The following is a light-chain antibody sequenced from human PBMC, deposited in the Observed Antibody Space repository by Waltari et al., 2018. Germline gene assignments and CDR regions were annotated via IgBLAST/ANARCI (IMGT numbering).Light chain of an antibody. CDR1: SSDIGAYNY. V-gene: IGLV2-14*01. Sequence: QSALTQPASVSGSPGQSITISCTGTSSDIGAYNYVSWYQHLPGKAPKLIISEVRRRPSGLSNRVSGAKSGNMASLTISGLQAEDEADYYCNSYTTSSTWVFGGGTKLTVL. CDR2: EVR. CDR3: NSYTTSSTWV. J-gene: IGLJ3*02.